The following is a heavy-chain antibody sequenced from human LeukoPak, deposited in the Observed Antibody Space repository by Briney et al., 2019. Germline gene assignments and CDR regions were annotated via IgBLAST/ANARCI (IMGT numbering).Heavy chain of an antibody. CDR2: IYTSGNT. Sequence: SETLSLTCSVSGASISSYYWSWIRQPAGKGLEWIGRIYTSGNTNYNPSLKSRVTMSVDTSNNQFSLKLSSVTAADTAVYYCAREGGYSYGYRPFDYWGQGTLVTVSS. J-gene: IGHJ4*02. CDR1: GASISSYY. V-gene: IGHV4-4*07. CDR3: AREGGYSYGYRPFDY. D-gene: IGHD5-18*01.